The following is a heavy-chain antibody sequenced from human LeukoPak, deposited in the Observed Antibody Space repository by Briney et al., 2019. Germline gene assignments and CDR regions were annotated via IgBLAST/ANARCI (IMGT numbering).Heavy chain of an antibody. CDR3: ARSRMAGAFDY. D-gene: IGHD5-24*01. CDR2: ISAYNGNT. J-gene: IGHJ4*02. CDR1: GGTFSSYA. Sequence: ASVKVSCKASGGTFSSYAISGVRQAPGQGLEWMGWISAYNGNTNYAQKLQGRVTMTTDTSTSTAYMELRSLRSDDTAVYYCARSRMAGAFDYWGQGTLVTVSS. V-gene: IGHV1-18*01.